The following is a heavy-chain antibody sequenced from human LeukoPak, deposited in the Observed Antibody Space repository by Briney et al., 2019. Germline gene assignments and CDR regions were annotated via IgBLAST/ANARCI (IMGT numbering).Heavy chain of an antibody. CDR3: AKDSGGSVLED. D-gene: IGHD2-15*01. CDR1: GFIFSGSV. J-gene: IGHJ4*01. V-gene: IGHV3-30*18. CDR2: MSYDGSNK. Sequence: GGFLRLSCAASGFIFSGSVMHWVRQAPGKGLEWLAVMSYDGSNKYYGDSVKGRFTISRDNSENTLYLHMNSLRHDDTAVYYCAKDSGGSVLEDWGHGSLVIVSS.